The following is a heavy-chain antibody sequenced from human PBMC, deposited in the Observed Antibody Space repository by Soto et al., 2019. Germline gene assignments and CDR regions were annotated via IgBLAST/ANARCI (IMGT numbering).Heavy chain of an antibody. CDR3: ARAYTWPQLNFDP. CDR1: GGTLSKCC. D-gene: IGHD1-1*01. J-gene: IGHJ5*02. V-gene: IGHV3-64*01. CDR2: ISNNGGST. Sequence: GGARILWWAAYGGTLSKCCMHGGRQAPGKGLEYVSAISNNGGSTYYANSVKGRFTISRDNSKNTLYLQMGSLRTEDMAVSSCARAYTWPQLNFDPCGQ.